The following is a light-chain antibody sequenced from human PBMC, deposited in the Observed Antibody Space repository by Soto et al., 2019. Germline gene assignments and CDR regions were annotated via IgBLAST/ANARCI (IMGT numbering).Light chain of an antibody. CDR1: QSVSSS. J-gene: IGKJ1*01. V-gene: IGKV3-15*01. CDR2: GAS. CDR3: QQYNNWPPWT. Sequence: EIVMTQSPATLSVSPGERAILSCRASQSVSSSLAWYQQKPGQAPRLLIYGASTRATGIPARFSGSGSGTEFTLTISSLQSEDFAVYYCQQYNNWPPWTFGQGTKVEIK.